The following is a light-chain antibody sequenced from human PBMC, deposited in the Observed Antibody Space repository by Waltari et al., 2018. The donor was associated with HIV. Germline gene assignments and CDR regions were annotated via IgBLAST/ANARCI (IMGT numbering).Light chain of an antibody. Sequence: NFMLTQPHSVSESPGKTVTISCTRSSGSVASNYAQWYQQRPGSSPTTVIYEDNQRPSGVPDRFSGSIDSSSNSASLTISGLKTEDEADYYCQSYDSRNHVVFGGGTKLTVL. CDR3: QSYDSRNHVV. V-gene: IGLV6-57*01. J-gene: IGLJ2*01. CDR1: SGSVASNY. CDR2: EDN.